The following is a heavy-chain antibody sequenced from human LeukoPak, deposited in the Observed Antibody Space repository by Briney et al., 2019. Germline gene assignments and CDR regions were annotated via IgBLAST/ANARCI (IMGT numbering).Heavy chain of an antibody. CDR3: AMSGSYWYYFDY. CDR1: GFTFSSYA. D-gene: IGHD1-26*01. CDR2: ISYDGSNK. Sequence: PGGSLRLSCAASGFTFSSYAMHWVRQAPGKGLEWVAVISYDGSNKYYADSVKGRFTISRDNSKNTLYLQMNSLRAEDTAVYYCAMSGSYWYYFDYWGQGTLVTVSS. J-gene: IGHJ4*02. V-gene: IGHV3-30-3*01.